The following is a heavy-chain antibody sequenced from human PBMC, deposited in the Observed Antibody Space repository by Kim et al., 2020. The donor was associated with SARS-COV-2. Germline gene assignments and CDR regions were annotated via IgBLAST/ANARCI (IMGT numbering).Heavy chain of an antibody. CDR3: ARGLFGSNSLDC. Sequence: ASVKVSCKASGYTFTNYAMHWVRQAPGQRLEWMGWINAGNGNTKYSQKFQGRVTITRDTSASTAYMELSSLRSEDTAVYYCARGLFGSNSLDCWGQGTLVTVSS. J-gene: IGHJ4*02. CDR2: INAGNGNT. V-gene: IGHV1-3*01. D-gene: IGHD3-10*02. CDR1: GYTFTNYA.